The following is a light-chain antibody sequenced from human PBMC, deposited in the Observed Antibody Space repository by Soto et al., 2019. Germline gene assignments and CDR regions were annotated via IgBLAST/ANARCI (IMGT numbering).Light chain of an antibody. CDR2: DVN. CDR1: SSDVGAYKY. Sequence: QSALTQPASVSGSPGQSITISCTGTSSDVGAYKYVSWYQQHPGKVPKLMIYDVNNRPSGVSDRFSGSKSGNTASLTISGLLAEDEADYYCCSITSSITWVFGGGTKLTVL. J-gene: IGLJ3*02. V-gene: IGLV2-14*01. CDR3: CSITSSITWV.